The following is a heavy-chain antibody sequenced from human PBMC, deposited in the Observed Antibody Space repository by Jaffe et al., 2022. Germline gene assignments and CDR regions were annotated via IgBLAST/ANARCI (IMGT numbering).Heavy chain of an antibody. D-gene: IGHD6-19*01. CDR1: DYSISSGYY. Sequence: QVQLQESGPGLVKPSETLSLTCGVSDYSISSGYYWGWIRQPPGKGLEWIGAIYHTGNTYYNPSLKSRVTISVDTSKNQFSLKLRFVTAADTAVYYCVREGTARIAVAANFDYWGQGTLVTVSS. V-gene: IGHV4-38-2*02. CDR3: VREGTARIAVAANFDY. CDR2: IYHTGNT. J-gene: IGHJ4*02.